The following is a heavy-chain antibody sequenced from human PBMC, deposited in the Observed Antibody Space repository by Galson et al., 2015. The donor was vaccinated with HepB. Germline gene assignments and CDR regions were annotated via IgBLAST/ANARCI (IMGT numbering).Heavy chain of an antibody. CDR2: ISAYNGNT. D-gene: IGHD4-23*01. CDR3: ARESRYGGNPSHLLDY. V-gene: IGHV1-18*01. Sequence: SVKVSCKASGYTFTSYGISWVRQAPGQGLEWMGWISAYNGNTNYAQKLQGRVTMTTDTSTSTAYMELRSLRSDDTAVYYCARESRYGGNPSHLLDYWGQGTLVTVSS. J-gene: IGHJ4*02. CDR1: GYTFTSYG.